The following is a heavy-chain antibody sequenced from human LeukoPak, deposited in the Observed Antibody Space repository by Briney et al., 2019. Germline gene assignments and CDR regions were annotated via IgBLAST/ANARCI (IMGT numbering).Heavy chain of an antibody. J-gene: IGHJ5*02. D-gene: IGHD1-26*01. CDR2: INHSGST. Sequence: SETLSLTCAVYGGSFSGYYWSWIRQPPGKGLEWIGEINHSGSTNYNPSLKSRVTISVDTSKNQFSLKLSSVTAADTAVYYCARHPGGFDPWGQGTLVTVSS. V-gene: IGHV4-34*01. CDR3: ARHPGGFDP. CDR1: GGSFSGYY.